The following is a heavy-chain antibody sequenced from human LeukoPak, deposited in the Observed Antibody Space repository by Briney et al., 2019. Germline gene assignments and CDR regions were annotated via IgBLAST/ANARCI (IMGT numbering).Heavy chain of an antibody. J-gene: IGHJ4*02. CDR2: IYSSGST. CDR3: AGGGKATVVTM. Sequence: SETLSLTCTVSGGSINSYYWSWIRQPAGKGLEWIGRIYSSGSTNYNPSLKSRVSMSVDTSKNQFSLKLTSVTAADTALYYCAGGGKATVVTMWGQGILVTVTS. CDR1: GGSINSYY. D-gene: IGHD4-23*01. V-gene: IGHV4-4*07.